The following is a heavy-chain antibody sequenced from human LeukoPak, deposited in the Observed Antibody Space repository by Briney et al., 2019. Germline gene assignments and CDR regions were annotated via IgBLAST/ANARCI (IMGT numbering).Heavy chain of an antibody. V-gene: IGHV1-69*05. CDR1: GGTFSSYA. J-gene: IGHJ3*02. D-gene: IGHD6-19*01. CDR2: IIPIFGTA. CDR3: ARDIMSGWSSAFDI. Sequence: VASVKVSCKASGGTFSSYAISWVRQAPGQGLEWMGRIIPIFGTANYAQKFQGRVTITTDESTSTAYMELSSLRSEDTAVYYCARDIMSGWSSAFDIWGHGTMVTVSS.